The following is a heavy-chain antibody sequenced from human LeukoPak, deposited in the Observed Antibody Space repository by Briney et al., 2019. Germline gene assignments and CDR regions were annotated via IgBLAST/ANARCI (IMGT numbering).Heavy chain of an antibody. CDR3: AVGACSGGSCYLNYYGMDV. J-gene: IGHJ6*02. CDR1: GFTFSSYS. D-gene: IGHD2-15*01. CDR2: ISSSSSYI. V-gene: IGHV3-21*01. Sequence: GGSLRLSCAASGFTFSSYSMNWVRQAPGKGLEWVSSISSSSSYIFYADSVKGRFTISRGNAKNSLYLQMNSLRAEDTAVYYCAVGACSGGSCYLNYYGMDVWGQGTTVTVSS.